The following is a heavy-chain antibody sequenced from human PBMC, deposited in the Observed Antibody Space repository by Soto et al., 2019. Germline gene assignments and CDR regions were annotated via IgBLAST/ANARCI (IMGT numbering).Heavy chain of an antibody. D-gene: IGHD5-12*01. CDR2: IYPGDSDT. V-gene: IGHV5-51*01. J-gene: IGHJ3*02. CDR3: ARPHLVATNAFDI. CDR1: GYSFTSYW. Sequence: GESLKISCKGSGYSFTSYWIGWVRQMPGKGLEWMGIIYPGDSDTRYSPSFQGQVTISADKSISTAYLQWSSLKASDTAMYYCARPHLVATNAFDIWGQGTMVTVSS.